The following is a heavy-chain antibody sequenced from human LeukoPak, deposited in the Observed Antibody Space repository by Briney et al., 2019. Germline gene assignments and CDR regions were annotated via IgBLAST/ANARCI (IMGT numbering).Heavy chain of an antibody. V-gene: IGHV1-18*01. D-gene: IGHD3-22*01. Sequence: ASVKVSCKASGYTFTSYGISWVRQAPGQGLEWMGWISAYNGNTNYAQKLQGRVTMTTDTSTSTACMELRSLRSDDTAVYYCARDALGYDSSGYYKVGDYWGQGTLVTVSS. CDR1: GYTFTSYG. CDR2: ISAYNGNT. J-gene: IGHJ4*02. CDR3: ARDALGYDSSGYYKVGDY.